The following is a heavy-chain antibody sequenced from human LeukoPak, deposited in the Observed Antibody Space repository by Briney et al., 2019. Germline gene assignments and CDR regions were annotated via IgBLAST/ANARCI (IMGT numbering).Heavy chain of an antibody. CDR1: GGSISRYH. CDR3: ARGHGYGNYFDY. D-gene: IGHD5-12*01. J-gene: IGHJ4*02. V-gene: IGHV4-4*07. Sequence: TSSETLSLTCTVSGGSISRYHWSWIRQPAGKGLEWIGRIYTSGSTNYNPSLKSRVTMSVDTCKNQFSLKLSSVTAADPAVYYCARGHGYGNYFDYWGQGTLVTVSS. CDR2: IYTSGST.